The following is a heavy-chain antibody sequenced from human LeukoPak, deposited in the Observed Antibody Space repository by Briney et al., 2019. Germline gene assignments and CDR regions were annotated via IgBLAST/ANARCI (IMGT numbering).Heavy chain of an antibody. CDR1: GGSFSGYY. CDR2: INHSRST. CDR3: ARVVLRRGPGIAVAGSWTPPMDV. Sequence: SETLSLTCAVYGGSFSGYYWSWIRQPPGKGLEWIGEINHSRSTNYNPSLKSRVTISVDTSKNQFSLKLSSVTAADTAVYYCARVVLRRGPGIAVAGSWTPPMDVRGQGTTVTVFS. J-gene: IGHJ6*02. V-gene: IGHV4-34*01. D-gene: IGHD6-19*01.